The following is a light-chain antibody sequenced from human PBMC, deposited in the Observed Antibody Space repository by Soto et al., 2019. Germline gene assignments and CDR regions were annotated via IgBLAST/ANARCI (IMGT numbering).Light chain of an antibody. CDR3: SSYTRSSTPGV. Sequence: QSALTQPASVSGSPGQSITISCTGTSSDVGGYNYVSWYQQHPGKAPKLMIYDVSNRPSGVSNRFSGSKSGNTASLTISGLRAEDGADYYCSSYTRSSTPGVFGGGTKLTVL. CDR1: SSDVGGYNY. V-gene: IGLV2-14*01. J-gene: IGLJ2*01. CDR2: DVS.